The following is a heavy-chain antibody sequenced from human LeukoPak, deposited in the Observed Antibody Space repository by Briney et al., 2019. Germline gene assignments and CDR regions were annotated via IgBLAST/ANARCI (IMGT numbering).Heavy chain of an antibody. Sequence: SETLSLTCTVSGGSISSYYWSWIRQPPGKGLEWIGYIYYSGSTNYNPSLKSRVTISVDTSKNQFSLKLSSVTAADMAVYYCARVPYYYGMDVWGQGTAVTVSS. CDR3: ARVPYYYGMDV. CDR1: GGSISSYY. CDR2: IYYSGST. V-gene: IGHV4-59*01. J-gene: IGHJ6*02.